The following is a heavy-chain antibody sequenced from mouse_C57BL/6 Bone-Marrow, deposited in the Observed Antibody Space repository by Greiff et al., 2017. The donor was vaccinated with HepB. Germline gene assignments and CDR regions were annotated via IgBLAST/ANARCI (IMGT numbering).Heavy chain of an antibody. D-gene: IGHD2-10*01. CDR1: GFTFSSYA. CDR3: AGGLLYYFDY. J-gene: IGHJ2*01. V-gene: IGHV5-4*03. CDR2: ISDGGSYT. Sequence: EVNLVESGGGLVKPGGSLKLSCAASGFTFSSYAISWVRQTPEKRLEWVATISDGGSYTYYPDNVKGRFTISRDNAKNNLYLQMSHLKSEDTAMYYCAGGLLYYFDYWGQGTTLTVSS.